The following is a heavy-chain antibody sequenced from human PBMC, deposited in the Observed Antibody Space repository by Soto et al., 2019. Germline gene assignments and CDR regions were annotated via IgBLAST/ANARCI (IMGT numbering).Heavy chain of an antibody. CDR3: ASRYSSGWYEADAFDN. D-gene: IGHD6-19*01. CDR1: GYTFTSYA. Sequence: QVQLVQSGAEVKKPGASVKVSCKASGYTFTSYAMRWVRQAPGQRLEWMGWINAGNGNTKYSQKFQGRVTITRDTSASTAYIELSSLRSEDTAVYYCASRYSSGWYEADAFDNWGQGTMVTVSS. V-gene: IGHV1-3*01. J-gene: IGHJ3*02. CDR2: INAGNGNT.